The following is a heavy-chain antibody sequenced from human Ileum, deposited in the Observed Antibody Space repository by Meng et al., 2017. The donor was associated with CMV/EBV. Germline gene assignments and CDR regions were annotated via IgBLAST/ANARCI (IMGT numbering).Heavy chain of an antibody. V-gene: IGHV3-23*03. CDR2: IYPDTGST. D-gene: IGHD1-26*01. CDR1: GFTFSRYA. J-gene: IGHJ4*02. Sequence: ETLSLTCAASGFTFSRYAMSWVRQAPGKGLDWVSVIYPDTGSTYYSDSVKGRFTISRDDSRNTFSLKLRSVTAADTAVYYCARDNSGGYGIPNFDYWGQGMLVTVSS. CDR3: ARDNSGGYGIPNFDY.